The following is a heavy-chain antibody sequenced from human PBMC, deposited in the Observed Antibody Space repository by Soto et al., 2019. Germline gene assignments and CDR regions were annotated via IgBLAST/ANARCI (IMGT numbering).Heavy chain of an antibody. CDR2: SSPYNGNT. J-gene: IGHJ4*02. Sequence: QVQLVQSGAEVKEPGASVKVSCMASGYSFTSYGLIWLRQAPGQRLEWMGWSSPYNGNTNYAQKLQDRVTMTTDTATNPAYMELRSLRSDDTAVYYCARHFGVNPHFDYWGQGTLVAVSS. CDR1: GYSFTSYG. D-gene: IGHD2-21*01. CDR3: ARHFGVNPHFDY. V-gene: IGHV1-18*01.